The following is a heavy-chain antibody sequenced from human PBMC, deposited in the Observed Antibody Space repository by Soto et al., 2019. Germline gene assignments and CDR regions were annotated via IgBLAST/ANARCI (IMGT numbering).Heavy chain of an antibody. CDR1: GFTFSSYN. D-gene: IGHD5-12*01. Sequence: EVQLVESGGGLVQPGGSLRLSCAASGFTFSSYNMNWVRQAPGKGLEWISYISSRSSTIYYADSVKGRFTISRDNAKNSLYLQMNSLRAEDTAVYYCAKDLGSPIFDYWGQGTLVTVSS. CDR3: AKDLGSPIFDY. J-gene: IGHJ4*02. CDR2: ISSRSSTI. V-gene: IGHV3-48*01.